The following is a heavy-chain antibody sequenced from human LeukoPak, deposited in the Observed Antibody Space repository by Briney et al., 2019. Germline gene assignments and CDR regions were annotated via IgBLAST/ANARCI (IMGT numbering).Heavy chain of an antibody. CDR3: ATSPQGVSGVVDAFDI. V-gene: IGHV3-7*01. D-gene: IGHD6-25*01. CDR1: GFTFISYW. Sequence: GGSLRLSCAASGFTFISYWMSWVRQPPGKGLEWVANIKQDGSEKYYVDSVKGRFTISRDNAKNSLYLQMNSLRAEDTAVYYCATSPQGVSGVVDAFDIWGQGTMVTVSS. J-gene: IGHJ3*02. CDR2: IKQDGSEK.